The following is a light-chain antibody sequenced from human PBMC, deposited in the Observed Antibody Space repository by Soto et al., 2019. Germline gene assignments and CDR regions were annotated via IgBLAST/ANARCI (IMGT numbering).Light chain of an antibody. CDR3: CSYAGTYTYV. J-gene: IGLJ1*01. V-gene: IGLV2-11*01. CDR1: SSDVGGYNS. Sequence: QSALTQPRSVSGSPGQSVTISCTGTSSDVGGYNSVSWYQQHPGKAPKLMIYDVSKRPSGVPDRFSGSKSGNTASLTISGLQAEDEADYYCCSYAGTYTYVFGPGTKLTVL. CDR2: DVS.